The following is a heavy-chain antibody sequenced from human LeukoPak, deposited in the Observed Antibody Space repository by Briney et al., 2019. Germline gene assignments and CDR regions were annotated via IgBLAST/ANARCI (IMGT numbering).Heavy chain of an antibody. V-gene: IGHV3-23*01. CDR1: GFSFSTSA. CDR2: ISTNGGRT. CDR3: AKDLKTVAGGTFDC. D-gene: IGHD6-19*01. Sequence: PGGSLRLSCAASGFSFSTSAMTWVRQAPGKGLEWVSSISTNGGRTYYADSVKGRFTISTDNSKNTLYLQMNSLRAEDTAVYYCAKDLKTVAGGTFDCWGQGTLVTVSS. J-gene: IGHJ4*02.